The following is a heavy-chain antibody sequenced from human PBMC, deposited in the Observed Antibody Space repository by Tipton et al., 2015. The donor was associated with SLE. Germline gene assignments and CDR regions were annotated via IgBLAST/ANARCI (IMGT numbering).Heavy chain of an antibody. V-gene: IGHV1-18*01. CDR1: GYTFTSYG. CDR2: ISAYNGNT. CDR3: ATTTYYYDSSQFDY. J-gene: IGHJ4*02. Sequence: QSGPEVKKPGASVKVSCKASGYTFTSYGISWVRQAPGQGLEWMGWISAYNGNTNYAQKFQGRVTMTRDTSISTAYMELSRLRSEDTAVYYCATTTYYYDSSQFDYWGQGTLVTVSS. D-gene: IGHD3-22*01.